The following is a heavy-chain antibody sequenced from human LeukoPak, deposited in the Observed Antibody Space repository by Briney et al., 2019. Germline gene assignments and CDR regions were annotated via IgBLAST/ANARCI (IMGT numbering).Heavy chain of an antibody. CDR1: GFTFSSYA. CDR3: ARDGGNPYCGGDCYGLY. CDR2: IYSGGST. V-gene: IGHV3-66*01. D-gene: IGHD2-21*02. J-gene: IGHJ4*02. Sequence: GGSLRLSCAASGFTFSSYAMSWVRQAPGKGLEWVSVIYSGGSTYYADSVKGRFTISRDNSKNTLYLQMNSLRAEDTAVYYCARDGGNPYCGGDCYGLYWGQGTLVTVSS.